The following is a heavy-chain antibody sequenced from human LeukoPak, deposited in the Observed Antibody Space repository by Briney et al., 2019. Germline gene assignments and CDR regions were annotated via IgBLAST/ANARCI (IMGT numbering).Heavy chain of an antibody. Sequence: GGSLRLSCAASGFTFSSYAMHWVRQAPGKGLEWVAIISLDGSNKYYADSVKGRFTFSRDNSKNTLYLQMNNLRVEDTAVYYCAKEGGLVVPAAKGAFDIWGQGTMVTVSS. CDR1: GFTFSSYA. J-gene: IGHJ3*02. D-gene: IGHD2-2*01. CDR3: AKEGGLVVPAAKGAFDI. CDR2: ISLDGSNK. V-gene: IGHV3-30*18.